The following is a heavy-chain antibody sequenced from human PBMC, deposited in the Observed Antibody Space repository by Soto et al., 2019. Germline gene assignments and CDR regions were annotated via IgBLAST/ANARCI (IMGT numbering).Heavy chain of an antibody. Sequence: SDTRSLTCPVSGGSISSYYWSCIRQPPGKGVEWIVYIYYSGSTNYNPSLKSRVTISVDTSKNQFSLKLSSVTAAYTAVYCCARDLGSSRHFDYWGQGTLVTVSS. CDR3: ARDLGSSRHFDY. J-gene: IGHJ4*02. CDR2: IYYSGST. D-gene: IGHD6-6*01. V-gene: IGHV4-59*01. CDR1: GGSISSYY.